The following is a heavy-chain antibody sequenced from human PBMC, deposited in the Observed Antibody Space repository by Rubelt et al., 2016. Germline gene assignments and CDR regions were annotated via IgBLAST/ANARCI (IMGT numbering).Heavy chain of an antibody. CDR2: ISYDGRNK. Sequence: GESGGGVVQPGRSPRLSCAASGFTFSSYAMHWVRQAPGEGLQWVAAISYDGRNKYYADSVKGRFTISRDNSKNTLYLQMDSLGAEDTAVYYCAREEYARSSGAFDIWGQGTLVTVSS. CDR3: AREEYARSSGAFDI. D-gene: IGHD6-6*01. CDR1: GFTFSSYA. J-gene: IGHJ3*02. V-gene: IGHV3-30*04.